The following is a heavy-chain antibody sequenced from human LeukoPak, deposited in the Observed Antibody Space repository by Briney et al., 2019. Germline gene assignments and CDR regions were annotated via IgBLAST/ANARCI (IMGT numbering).Heavy chain of an antibody. CDR2: TSTTGSTI. Sequence: PGGSLRLSCAASGFTFSDFYMSWIRQAPGKGLEWVSFTSTTGSTIHYADSVKGRFTISRDNARNSLYLQMNSLRAEDTAVYYCASRQGQIDYWGQGTLVTVSS. CDR3: ASRQGQIDY. J-gene: IGHJ4*02. V-gene: IGHV3-11*01. CDR1: GFTFSDFY.